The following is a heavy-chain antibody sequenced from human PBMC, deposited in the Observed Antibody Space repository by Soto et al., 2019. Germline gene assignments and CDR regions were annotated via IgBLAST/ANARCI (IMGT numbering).Heavy chain of an antibody. CDR1: GFTFSSYG. V-gene: IGHV3-33*01. CDR3: ARDPAGYYFDY. J-gene: IGHJ4*02. Sequence: QVQLVESGGGVVQPGRSLRLSCAASGFTFSSYGMHWVRQAPGKGLEWVGVIGYDGSNKNYADSVRGRFTISRDNSKNTLDLQMNSLRAEDTAVYYCARDPAGYYFDYWGQGTLVTVSS. CDR2: IGYDGSNK.